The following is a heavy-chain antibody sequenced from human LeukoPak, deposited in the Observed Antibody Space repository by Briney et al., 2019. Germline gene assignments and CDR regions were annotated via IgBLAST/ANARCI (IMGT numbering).Heavy chain of an antibody. CDR1: GFSFSDYY. CDR2: ISNSGSDM. Sequence: GGSLRLSCAASGFSFSDYYMSWIRQAPGKGLEWLSYISNSGSDMYHADFVRGRFTISRDNAKNSLFLEMNSLRAEDTAVYYCARGGAQVYYYTDVWGKGTTVNVSS. V-gene: IGHV3-11*01. D-gene: IGHD4/OR15-4a*01. J-gene: IGHJ6*03. CDR3: ARGGAQVYYYTDV.